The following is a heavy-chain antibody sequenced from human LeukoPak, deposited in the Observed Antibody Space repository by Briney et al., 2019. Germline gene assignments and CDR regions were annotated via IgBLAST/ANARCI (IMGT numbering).Heavy chain of an antibody. CDR3: AREMGDREFYFDY. CDR2: IIPVVDVT. CDR1: GGTFSNFA. V-gene: IGHV1-69*04. J-gene: IGHJ4*02. Sequence: SVKVSCKASGGTFSNFAFSWVRQAPGQGLQWVGRIIPVVDVTSYAQNFKGRVTITADESMTTAYMELSSLRSEDTAVYYCAREMGDREFYFDYWGQGTPVTVSS. D-gene: IGHD3-10*01.